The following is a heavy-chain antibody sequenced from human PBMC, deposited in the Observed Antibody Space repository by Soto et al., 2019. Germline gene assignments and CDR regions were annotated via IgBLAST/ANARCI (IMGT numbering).Heavy chain of an antibody. D-gene: IGHD2-15*01. V-gene: IGHV3-30*18. J-gene: IGHJ4*02. CDR2: ISYDGSNK. CDR3: AKDGGEDIVVVVAARGDYYFDY. Sequence: QVQLVESGGGVVQPGRSLRLSCAASGFTFSSYGMHWVRQAPGKGLEWVAVISYDGSNKYYADSVKGRFTISRDNSKNTLYLQMNSLRAEDTAVYYCAKDGGEDIVVVVAARGDYYFDYWGQGTLVTVSS. CDR1: GFTFSSYG.